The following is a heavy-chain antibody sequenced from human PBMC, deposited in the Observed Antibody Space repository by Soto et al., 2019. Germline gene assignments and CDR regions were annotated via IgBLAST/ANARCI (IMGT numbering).Heavy chain of an antibody. D-gene: IGHD1-26*01. CDR2: MQPSSGRT. CDR1: GYSFTSLD. CDR3: ARGVTAGGDY. Sequence: QVQLVQSGAEVREPGASVKVSCKASGYSFTSLDINWVRQTTGQGLEWMGWMQPSSGRTGYAQKFQGRVTMTRDTSINTAYMELSSLTSDDTAFYYCARGVTAGGDYGGQGTLVTVSS. J-gene: IGHJ4*02. V-gene: IGHV1-8*01.